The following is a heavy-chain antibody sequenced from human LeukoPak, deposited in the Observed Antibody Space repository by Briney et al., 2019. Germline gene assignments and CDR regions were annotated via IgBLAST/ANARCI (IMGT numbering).Heavy chain of an antibody. Sequence: ASVKVSCKASGYTFTSYGISWVRQAPGQGLEWMGWISAYNGNTNYAQKLQGRVTMTTDISTSTAYMELRSLRSDDTAVYYCARELYCGGDCYPEAADYWGQGTLVTVSS. CDR3: ARELYCGGDCYPEAADY. CDR2: ISAYNGNT. V-gene: IGHV1-18*01. J-gene: IGHJ4*02. D-gene: IGHD2-21*01. CDR1: GYTFTSYG.